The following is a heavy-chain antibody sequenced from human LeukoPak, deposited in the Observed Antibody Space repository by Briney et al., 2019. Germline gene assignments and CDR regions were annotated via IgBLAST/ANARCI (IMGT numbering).Heavy chain of an antibody. J-gene: IGHJ3*02. Sequence: ASVKVSCKASGGTLRNFGISWVRQAPGQGLEWMGGTIPLFNAANYAHKFQGRVNIIADEATSTAYMELTGLRSEDTAVYYCAREDQFVIQRAFDIWGQGTVVTVSS. CDR1: GGTLRNFG. CDR3: AREDQFVIQRAFDI. D-gene: IGHD2/OR15-2a*01. V-gene: IGHV1-69*13. CDR2: TIPLFNAA.